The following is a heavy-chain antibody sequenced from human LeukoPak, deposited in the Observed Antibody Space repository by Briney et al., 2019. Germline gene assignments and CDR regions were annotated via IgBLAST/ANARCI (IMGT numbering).Heavy chain of an antibody. CDR2: ISSSGGGSAI. CDR3: ARKSLAARGMDY. Sequence: PGGSLRLSCAASGFTLSSYAMNWVRQVPGKGLEWISAISSSGGGSAIFYADSVKGRFTISRDNSKNTLYLQMNSLSGEDTSVYYCARKSLAARGMDYWGQGSLVTVSS. V-gene: IGHV3-23*01. J-gene: IGHJ4*02. D-gene: IGHD6-6*01. CDR1: GFTLSSYA.